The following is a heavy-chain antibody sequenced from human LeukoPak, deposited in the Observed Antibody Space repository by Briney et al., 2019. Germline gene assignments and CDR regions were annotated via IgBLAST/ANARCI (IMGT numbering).Heavy chain of an antibody. J-gene: IGHJ3*02. V-gene: IGHV1-18*01. D-gene: IGHD3-10*01. CDR2: ISAYNGNT. CDR1: GYTFTSYG. CDR3: ARDKSYYGSGSTDAFDI. Sequence: ASVKVSCKASGYTFTSYGISWVRQAPGQGLEWMGWISAYNGNTNYAQKLQGRATMTTDTSTSTAYMELRSLRSDDTAVYYCARDKSYYGSGSTDAFDIWGQGTMVTVSS.